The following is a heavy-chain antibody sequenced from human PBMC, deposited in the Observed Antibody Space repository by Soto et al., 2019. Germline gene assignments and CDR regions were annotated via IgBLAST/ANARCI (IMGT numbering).Heavy chain of an antibody. V-gene: IGHV6-1*01. D-gene: IGHD1-7*01. Sequence: SQTLSLTCAISGDSVSSNSAAWNWIRQSPSRGLEWLGRTYYRSKWYNDYAVSVKSRITINPDTSKNQFSLQLNSVTPEDTAVYYCARDPXHYPNWNYGDYYYGMDVWGQGTTVTVSS. CDR2: TYYRSKWYN. J-gene: IGHJ6*02. CDR3: ARDPXHYPNWNYGDYYYGMDV. CDR1: GDSVSSNSAA.